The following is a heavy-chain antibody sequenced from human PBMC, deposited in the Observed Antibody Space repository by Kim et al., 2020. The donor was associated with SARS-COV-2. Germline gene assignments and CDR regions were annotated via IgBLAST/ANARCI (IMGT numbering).Heavy chain of an antibody. CDR1: GFIFSSYA. CDR2: ISGSGGCT. V-gene: IGHV3-23*01. CDR3: AKDLIAAAILNYGMDV. J-gene: IGHJ6*01. Sequence: GGSLRLSCAASGFIFSSYAMSWVRQAPGKGLEWVSAISGSGGCTYYADSVKGRFTISRDKSKNSLYLQMNSLRAEDTAVYYCAKDLIAAAILNYGMDVWLRGTTVTASS. D-gene: IGHD6-13*01.